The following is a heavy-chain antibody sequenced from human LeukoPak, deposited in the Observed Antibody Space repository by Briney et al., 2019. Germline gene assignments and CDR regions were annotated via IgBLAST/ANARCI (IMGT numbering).Heavy chain of an antibody. D-gene: IGHD1-26*01. Sequence: SETLSPTSTLYGGSISSGGYYWCWIRQPPGKGLEWIGDMNHSRSTYYNPALKSRVTISVDRSKNQFSLKLSSVTAADTAVYYCARDFRNEWGYLGYYYYMDVWGKGTTVTVSS. CDR2: MNHSRST. V-gene: IGHV4-30-2*01. CDR1: GGSISSGGYY. CDR3: ARDFRNEWGYLGYYYYMDV. J-gene: IGHJ6*03.